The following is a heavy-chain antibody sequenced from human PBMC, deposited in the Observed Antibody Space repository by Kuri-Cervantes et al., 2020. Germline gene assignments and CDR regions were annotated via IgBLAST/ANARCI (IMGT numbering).Heavy chain of an antibody. CDR3: ARDSHTTSTRITIFGVVTY. CDR1: GFTFGDYA. J-gene: IGHJ4*02. D-gene: IGHD3-3*01. Sequence: GESLKISCTASGFTFGDYAMSWVRQAPGKGLEWVANIKQDGSEKYYVDSVKGRFTISRDNAKNSLYLQMNSLRAEDTAVYYCARDSHTTSTRITIFGVVTYWGQGTLVTVSS. CDR2: IKQDGSEK. V-gene: IGHV3-7*01.